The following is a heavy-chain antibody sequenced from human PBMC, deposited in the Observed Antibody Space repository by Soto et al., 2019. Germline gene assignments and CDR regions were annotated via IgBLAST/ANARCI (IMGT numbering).Heavy chain of an antibody. CDR2: IYYSGST. CDR3: ARHEVVVAATLLYYFDY. Sequence: PSETLSLTCTVSGGSISSSSYYWGWIRQPPGKGLEWIGSIYYSGSTYYNPSLKSRVTISVDTSKKQFSLKLSSMTAADTAVYYFARHEVVVAATLLYYFDYWGQGTLVTVSS. CDR1: GGSISSSSYY. D-gene: IGHD2-15*01. V-gene: IGHV4-39*01. J-gene: IGHJ4*02.